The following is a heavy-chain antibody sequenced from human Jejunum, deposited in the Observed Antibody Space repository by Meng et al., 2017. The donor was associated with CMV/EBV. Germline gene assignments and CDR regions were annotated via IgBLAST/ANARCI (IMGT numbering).Heavy chain of an antibody. D-gene: IGHD2-2*01. J-gene: IGHJ5*02. CDR2: IYWDDDK. Sequence: INLKGSGPPLVKPTQTLTLTCTFSGFSLSTSEVGVGWIRQPPGKALEWLAVIYWDDDKRYSPSLKSRLTITKDTSKNQVVLTLTNMDPVDTATYYCALFTRSWFDPWGQGTLVTVSS. CDR1: GFSLSTSEVG. V-gene: IGHV2-5*02. CDR3: ALFTRSWFDP.